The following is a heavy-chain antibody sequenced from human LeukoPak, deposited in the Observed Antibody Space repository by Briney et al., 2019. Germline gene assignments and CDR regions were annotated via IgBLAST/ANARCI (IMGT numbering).Heavy chain of an antibody. J-gene: IGHJ4*02. CDR2: INHSGST. Sequence: SETLSLTCAVYGGSFSGYYWSWIRQPPGKGLEWIGEINHSGSTNYNPSLKSRVTISVDTSKNQFSLKLSSVTAADTAVYYCARGAVAGFGPQHGPSWGQGTLVTVSS. D-gene: IGHD6-19*01. CDR1: GGSFSGYY. CDR3: ARGAVAGFGPQHGPS. V-gene: IGHV4-34*01.